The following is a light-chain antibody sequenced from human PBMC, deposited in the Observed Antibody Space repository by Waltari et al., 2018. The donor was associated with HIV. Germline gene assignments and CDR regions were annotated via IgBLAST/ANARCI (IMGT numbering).Light chain of an antibody. CDR2: TTS. Sequence: DIQMTQSPSSLSASVGDRVTITCRASESIVHYLNLYRQKPGKAPELLIHTTSSLQRGVPSRFSGSRSGTDFTLTISSLQPEDSATYYCQQSYSIPPWTFGQGTKVEIK. J-gene: IGKJ1*01. CDR1: ESIVHY. V-gene: IGKV1-39*01. CDR3: QQSYSIPPWT.